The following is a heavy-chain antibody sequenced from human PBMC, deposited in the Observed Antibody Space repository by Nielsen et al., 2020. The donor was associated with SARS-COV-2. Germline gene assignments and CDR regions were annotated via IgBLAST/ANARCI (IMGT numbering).Heavy chain of an antibody. Sequence: GESLKISCSASGFTFSSYAMHWVRQAPGKGLEYVSAISSNGGSTYYADSVKGRFTISRDNSKNTLYLQMSSLRAEDTAVYYCAKDGIVGATLYYYYMDVWGKGTTVTVSS. D-gene: IGHD1-26*01. CDR3: AKDGIVGATLYYYYMDV. CDR2: ISSNGGST. CDR1: GFTFSSYA. V-gene: IGHV3-64D*08. J-gene: IGHJ6*03.